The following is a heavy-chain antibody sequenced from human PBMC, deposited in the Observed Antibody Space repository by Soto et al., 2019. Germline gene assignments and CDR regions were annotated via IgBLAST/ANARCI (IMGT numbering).Heavy chain of an antibody. J-gene: IGHJ5*02. CDR2: ISGSGGST. CDR3: AKEPAIVVVVAATSNWFDP. D-gene: IGHD2-15*01. CDR1: GFTFSSYA. V-gene: IGHV3-23*01. Sequence: VQLLESGGGLVQPGGSLRLSCAASGFTFSSYAMSWVRQAPGKGLEWVSAISGSGGSTYYADSVKGRFTISRDNSKNTLYLQMNSLRAEDTAVYYCAKEPAIVVVVAATSNWFDPWGQGTLVTVSS.